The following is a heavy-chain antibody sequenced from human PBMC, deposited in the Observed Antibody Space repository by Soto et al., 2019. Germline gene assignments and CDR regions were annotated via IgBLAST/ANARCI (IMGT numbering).Heavy chain of an antibody. Sequence: GGSLRLSCAASGFTFSSYAMSWVRQAPGKGLEWVSAISGSGGSTYYADSVKGRFTISRDNSKNTLYLQMNSLRAEDTAVYYCAKAGRSSSGWKNWFDPWGQGTLVTVSS. CDR2: ISGSGGST. V-gene: IGHV3-23*01. J-gene: IGHJ5*02. CDR1: GFTFSSYA. CDR3: AKAGRSSSGWKNWFDP. D-gene: IGHD6-19*01.